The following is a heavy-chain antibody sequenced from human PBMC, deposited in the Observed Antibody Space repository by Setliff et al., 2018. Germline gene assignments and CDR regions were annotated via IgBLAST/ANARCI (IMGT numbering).Heavy chain of an antibody. Sequence: KASETLSLTCAVYGGSFSGYYWSWIRQPPGKGLEWIGEINHSGSTNYNPSLKSRVTISVDTSKTQFSLKLSSVTAAATAVYYCARVGHRSEWFGEGKRASSYGMDVWGQGTTVTVSS. CDR2: INHSGST. J-gene: IGHJ6*02. V-gene: IGHV4-34*01. CDR1: GGSFSGYY. D-gene: IGHD3-10*01. CDR3: ARVGHRSEWFGEGKRASSYGMDV.